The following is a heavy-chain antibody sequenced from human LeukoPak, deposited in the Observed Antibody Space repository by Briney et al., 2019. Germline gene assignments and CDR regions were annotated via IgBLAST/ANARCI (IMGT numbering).Heavy chain of an antibody. Sequence: SQTLSLTCDISGDSVSSNNGAWNWIRQSPSRGLEWLGRTYYRSKWYNDYTGSLNGRITISPDTSKNQFSLHLNSVTPEDTAVYYCARDLGNTGWYTFDYWGQGILVTVSS. V-gene: IGHV6-1*01. J-gene: IGHJ4*02. CDR2: TYYRSKWYN. CDR3: ARDLGNTGWYTFDY. CDR1: GDSVSSNNGA. D-gene: IGHD6-19*01.